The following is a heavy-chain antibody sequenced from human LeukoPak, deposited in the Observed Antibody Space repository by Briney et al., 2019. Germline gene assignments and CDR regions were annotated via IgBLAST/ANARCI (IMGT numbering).Heavy chain of an antibody. CDR2: INHSGST. D-gene: IGHD3-10*01. V-gene: IGHV4-34*01. CDR1: GGSFGGYY. Sequence: PSETLSLTCAVYGGSFGGYYWSWIRQPPGKGLEWIGEINHSGSTNYNPSLKSRVTISVDTSKNQFSLKLSSVTAADTAVYYCARVGYYGSGSYRPSRYYFDYWGQGTLVTVSS. CDR3: ARVGYYGSGSYRPSRYYFDY. J-gene: IGHJ4*02.